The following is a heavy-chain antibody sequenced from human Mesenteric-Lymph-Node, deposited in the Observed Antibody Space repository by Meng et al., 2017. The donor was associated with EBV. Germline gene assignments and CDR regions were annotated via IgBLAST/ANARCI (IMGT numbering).Heavy chain of an antibody. V-gene: IGHV2-5*02. J-gene: IGHJ4*02. D-gene: IGHD6-19*01. CDR3: AHRPPYNSGWAYFDF. CDR1: GFSLITSGVG. CDR2: LYWDDDK. Sequence: QITLKESGPTVVVPXXXXTLXXTXXGFSLITSGVGVGWIRQPPGKALEWLALLYWDDDKRYNPSLKSSVTVTKDTSKNQVVLAMTNMDPVDTATYYCAHRPPYNSGWAYFDFWGQGSLVTVSS.